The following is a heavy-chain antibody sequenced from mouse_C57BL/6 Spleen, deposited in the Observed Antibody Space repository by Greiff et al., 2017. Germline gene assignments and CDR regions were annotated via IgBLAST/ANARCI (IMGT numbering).Heavy chain of an antibody. D-gene: IGHD2-9*01. J-gene: IGHJ2*01. CDR2: INPSNGGT. CDR3: ARGGPTMVTTTD. V-gene: IGHV1-53*01. Sequence: QVQLQQPGTELVKPGASVKLSCKASGYTFTSYWMHWVKQRPGQGLEWIGNINPSNGGTNYNEKFKSKATLTVAKSSSTAYMQLSSLTSEDSAVYYCARGGPTMVTTTDWGQGTTLTVSS. CDR1: GYTFTSYW.